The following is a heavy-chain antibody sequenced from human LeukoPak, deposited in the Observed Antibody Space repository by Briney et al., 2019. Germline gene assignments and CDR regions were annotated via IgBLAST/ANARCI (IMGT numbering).Heavy chain of an antibody. CDR3: ARRGGGSYDYYYGMDV. CDR1: GGSISSSNW. J-gene: IGHJ6*02. Sequence: PSETLSLTCAVSGGSISSSNWWSWVRQPPGKGLEWIGEIYHSGSTNYNPSLKSRVTISVDKSKNQFSLKLSSVTAADTAVYYCARRGGGSYDYYYGMDVWGQGTTVTASS. V-gene: IGHV4-4*02. CDR2: IYHSGST. D-gene: IGHD2-15*01.